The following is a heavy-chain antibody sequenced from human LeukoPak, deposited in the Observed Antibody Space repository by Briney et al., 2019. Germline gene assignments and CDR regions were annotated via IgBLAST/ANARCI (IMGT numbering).Heavy chain of an antibody. CDR2: IDPTDSYT. D-gene: IGHD1-14*01. CDR3: ARQVYKHRIDY. V-gene: IGHV5-10-1*01. CDR1: GYSFTTYW. Sequence: GESLKISCKGSGYSFTTYWITWVRQMPGKGLEWMGRIDPTDSYTNYSPSFQGHVTISADKSISTAYLQWSSLKASDTAMYYCARQVYKHRIDYWGQGTLVTVSP. J-gene: IGHJ4*02.